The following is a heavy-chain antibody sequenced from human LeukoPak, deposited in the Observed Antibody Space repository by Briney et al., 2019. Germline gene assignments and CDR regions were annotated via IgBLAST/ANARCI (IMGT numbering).Heavy chain of an antibody. CDR1: GFTFSSYS. V-gene: IGHV3-21*01. D-gene: IGHD3-10*01. Sequence: GGSLRLSCAASGFTFSSYSMHGVRQAPGKGLEWVSSISASSSSIYYADSVKGRFTISRDNSKNTLYLQMNSLRAEDTAVYYCARTATRSMVRGVIIGLNWFDPWGQGTLVTVSS. CDR2: ISASSSSI. J-gene: IGHJ5*02. CDR3: ARTATRSMVRGVIIGLNWFDP.